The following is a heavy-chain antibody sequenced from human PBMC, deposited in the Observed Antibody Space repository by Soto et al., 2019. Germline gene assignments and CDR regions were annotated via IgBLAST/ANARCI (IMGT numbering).Heavy chain of an antibody. CDR1: GFTFSSYG. CDR2: ISYDGSNK. J-gene: IGHJ4*02. CDR3: AKDQAPPYSTLYQLLSFDY. V-gene: IGHV3-30*18. Sequence: PGGSLRLSCAASGFTFSSYGMHWVRQAPGKGLEWVAVISYDGSNKYYADSVKGRFTISRDNSKNTLYLQMNSLRAEDTAVYYCAKDQAPPYSTLYQLLSFDYWGQGTLVTVSS. D-gene: IGHD2-2*01.